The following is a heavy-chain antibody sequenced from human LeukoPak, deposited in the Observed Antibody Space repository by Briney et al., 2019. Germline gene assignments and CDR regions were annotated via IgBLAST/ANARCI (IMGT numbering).Heavy chain of an antibody. CDR3: AVQRYYDYVWGSYRPGG. V-gene: IGHV4-31*03. J-gene: IGHJ4*02. CDR2: IYYSGST. D-gene: IGHD3-16*02. CDR1: GGSISSGGYY. Sequence: SETLSLTCTVSGGSISSGGYYWSWIRQHPGKGLEWIGYIYYSGSTYYNPSLKSRVTISVDTSKNQFSLKLSSVTAADTAVYYCAVQRYYDYVWGSYRPGGWGQGTLVTVSS.